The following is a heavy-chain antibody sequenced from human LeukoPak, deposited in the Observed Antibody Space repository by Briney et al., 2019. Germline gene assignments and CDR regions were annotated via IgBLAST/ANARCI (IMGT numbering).Heavy chain of an antibody. J-gene: IGHJ4*02. Sequence: ASVKVSCKASGGTFSSYAISWVRQAPGQGLEWMGGIIPIFGTANYAQKFQGRVTITADESTSTAYMELSSLRSEDTAVYYCARDSDSSGHYYMDYFDYWGQGALVTVSS. D-gene: IGHD3-22*01. CDR2: IIPIFGTA. CDR3: ARDSDSSGHYYMDYFDY. V-gene: IGHV1-69*13. CDR1: GGTFSSYA.